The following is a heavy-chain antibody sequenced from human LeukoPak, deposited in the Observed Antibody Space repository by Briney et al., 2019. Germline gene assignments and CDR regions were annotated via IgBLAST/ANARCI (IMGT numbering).Heavy chain of an antibody. D-gene: IGHD1-26*01. CDR1: GFTFSNYV. Sequence: QTGGSLRLSCAASGFTFSNYVMSWVRQAPGKGLEWVSSISGSGGSTYHADSVKGRFAISRDNSKNTLYLQMNSLRAEDTAVYYCAKAGPGATDAFDYWGQGSLVTVSS. V-gene: IGHV3-23*01. J-gene: IGHJ4*02. CDR3: AKAGPGATDAFDY. CDR2: ISGSGGST.